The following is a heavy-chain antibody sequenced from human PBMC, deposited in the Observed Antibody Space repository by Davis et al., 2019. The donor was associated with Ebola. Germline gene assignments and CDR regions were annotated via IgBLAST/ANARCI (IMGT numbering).Heavy chain of an antibody. D-gene: IGHD1-20*01. J-gene: IGHJ4*02. CDR2: IIPIFGTA. Sequence: SVKVSCKASGSTFSSYAISWVRQAPGQGLEWMGGIIPIFGTANYAQKFQGRVTITADESTSTAYMELSSLRSEDTAVYYCARYAGSIAALEIWYNWNDRGLYFDYWGQGTLVTVSS. CDR1: GSTFSSYA. V-gene: IGHV1-69*13. CDR3: ARYAGSIAALEIWYNWNDRGLYFDY.